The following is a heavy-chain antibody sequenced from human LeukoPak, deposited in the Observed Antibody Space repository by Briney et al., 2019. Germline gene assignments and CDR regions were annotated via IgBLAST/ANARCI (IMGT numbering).Heavy chain of an antibody. J-gene: IGHJ6*03. CDR2: IYYGGSN. V-gene: IGHV4-59*08. CDR3: ARSYYYYYMDV. CDR1: GGSFSGYY. Sequence: SETLSLTCTVSGGSFSGYYWSWIRQPPGKGLEWVGCIYYGGSNQYNPSLKSRVSMSLDASKNQLSLKPSSVTAADTAVYYCARSYYYYYMDVWGKGTTVTVSS.